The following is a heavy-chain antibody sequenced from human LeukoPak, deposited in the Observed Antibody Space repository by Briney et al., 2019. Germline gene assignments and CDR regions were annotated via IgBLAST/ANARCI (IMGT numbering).Heavy chain of an antibody. Sequence: PGGSLRLSCAASGFTFSSYSMNWVRQAPGKGLEWVSYISSSSSTIYYADSVKGRFTISRDNAKNSLYLQMNSLRAEDTAVYYCAQTTVTTQLKVDNWFDPWGQGTLVTVSS. CDR1: GFTFSSYS. D-gene: IGHD4-17*01. CDR2: ISSSSSTI. J-gene: IGHJ5*02. CDR3: AQTTVTTQLKVDNWFDP. V-gene: IGHV3-48*01.